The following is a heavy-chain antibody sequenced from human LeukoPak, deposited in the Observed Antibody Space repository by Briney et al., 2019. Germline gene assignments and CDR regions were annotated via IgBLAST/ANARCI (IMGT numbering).Heavy chain of an antibody. J-gene: IGHJ4*02. CDR2: TYYKSKWYN. D-gene: IGHD6-6*01. CDR1: GDSVSTNSAA. Sequence: SQTLSLTCAISGDSVSTNSAAWNWIRQSPSRGLEWLGRTYYKSKWYNDYAVSVKSRITINPDTSKNQFSLQLNSVTPEDTAVYYCARATLKYSSSPLDYWGQGTLVTVSS. CDR3: ARATLKYSSSPLDY. V-gene: IGHV6-1*01.